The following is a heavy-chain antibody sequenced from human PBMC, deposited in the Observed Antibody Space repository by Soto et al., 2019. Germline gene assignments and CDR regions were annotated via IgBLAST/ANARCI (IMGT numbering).Heavy chain of an antibody. V-gene: IGHV4-61*08. J-gene: IGHJ5*02. CDR3: ARIPVDTYMINWFDP. D-gene: IGHD5-18*01. CDR1: GGSVSSGDYY. CDR2: IYYSGST. Sequence: SETLSLTCTVSGGSVSSGDYYWSWIRQPPGKGLEWIGYIYYSGSTNYNPSLKSRVSISLDTSKNQFSLRLTSVAAADTAVYYCARIPVDTYMINWFDPWGQGTLVTVS.